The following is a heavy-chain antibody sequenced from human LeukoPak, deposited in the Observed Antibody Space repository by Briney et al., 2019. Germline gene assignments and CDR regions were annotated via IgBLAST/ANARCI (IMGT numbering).Heavy chain of an antibody. Sequence: SETLSLSCAVYGGSFSGYYWSWIRQPAGKGLEWIGEINHSGSTNYNPSLKSRVTIPVDTSKNQFSLKVSSVTAADTAVYYCASLMDLSSYYYYYGVDVWGKGTTVTVSS. V-gene: IGHV4-34*01. CDR3: ASLMDLSSYYYYYGVDV. CDR1: GGSFSGYY. CDR2: INHSGST. J-gene: IGHJ6*04. D-gene: IGHD3-16*02.